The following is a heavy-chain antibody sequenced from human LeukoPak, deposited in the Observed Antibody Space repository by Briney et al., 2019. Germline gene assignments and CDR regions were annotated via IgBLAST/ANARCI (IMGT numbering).Heavy chain of an antibody. V-gene: IGHV4-34*01. CDR2: INHSGST. CDR1: GGSFSGYY. Sequence: SETLSLTCAVYGGSFSGYYWSWIRQPPGKGLEWIGEINHSGSTNYNPSLKSRVTISVDTSKNQFSLKLSSVTAADTAVYYCARGGWELLYYYYYYMDVWGKGTTVTVSS. D-gene: IGHD1-26*01. J-gene: IGHJ6*03. CDR3: ARGGWELLYYYYYYMDV.